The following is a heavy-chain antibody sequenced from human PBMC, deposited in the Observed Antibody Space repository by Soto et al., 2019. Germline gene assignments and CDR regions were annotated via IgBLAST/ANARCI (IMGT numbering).Heavy chain of an antibody. Sequence: PGGSLSLSCAASGFTFSSYDMHWVRQATGKGLEWVSAIGTAGDTYYPGSVKGRFTISRENAKNSLYLQMNSLRAEDTAVYYCARDRRRGYYYYGMGVWGRGTTVTVSS. CDR1: GFTFSSYD. J-gene: IGHJ6*02. CDR2: IGTAGDT. CDR3: ARDRRRGYYYYGMGV. V-gene: IGHV3-13*01.